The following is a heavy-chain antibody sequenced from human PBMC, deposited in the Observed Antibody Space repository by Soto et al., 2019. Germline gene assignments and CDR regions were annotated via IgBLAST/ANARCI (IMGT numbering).Heavy chain of an antibody. D-gene: IGHD3-22*01. CDR2: ISSSSSYI. V-gene: IGHV3-21*01. Sequence: GGSLRLSCAASGSTFSSYSMNWVRQAPGRGLEWVSSISSSSSYIYYADSVKGRFTISRDNAKNSLYLQMNSLRAEDTAVYYCARDEYYDSSGYPDYWGQGTLVTVSS. CDR3: ARDEYYDSSGYPDY. CDR1: GSTFSSYS. J-gene: IGHJ4*02.